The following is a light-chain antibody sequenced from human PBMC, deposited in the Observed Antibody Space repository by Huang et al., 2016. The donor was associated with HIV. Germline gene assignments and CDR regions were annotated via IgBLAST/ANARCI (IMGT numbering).Light chain of an antibody. CDR3: QQCSRSSYT. Sequence: DIQMTQSPSTLSASVGNRVTITCRSSQSISYWLAWYQQKPGKAPNLLIYQATSLAGRVPSRFSGSGSGTEFTLTISSLQYDDFATYYCQQCSRSSYTFGMGTRVQIK. V-gene: IGKV1-5*03. CDR1: QSISYW. CDR2: QAT. J-gene: IGKJ2*01.